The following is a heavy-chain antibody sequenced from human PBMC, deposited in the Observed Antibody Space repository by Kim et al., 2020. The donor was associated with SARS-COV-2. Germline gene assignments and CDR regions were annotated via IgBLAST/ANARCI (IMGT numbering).Heavy chain of an antibody. CDR3: AFLPYYYDSSGYYPSYYYGMDV. V-gene: IGHV1-18*01. CDR2: ISAYNGNT. J-gene: IGHJ6*02. D-gene: IGHD3-22*01. CDR1: GYTFTSYG. Sequence: ASVKVSCKASGYTFTSYGISWVRQAPGQGLEWMGWISAYNGNTNYAQKLQGRVTMTTDTSTSTAYMELRSLRSDDTAVYYCAFLPYYYDSSGYYPSYYYGMDVWCQGTTVTVSS.